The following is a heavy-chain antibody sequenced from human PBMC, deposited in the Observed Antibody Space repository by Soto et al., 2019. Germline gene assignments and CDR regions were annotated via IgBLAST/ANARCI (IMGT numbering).Heavy chain of an antibody. CDR2: IWYDGINK. J-gene: IGHJ5*02. V-gene: IGHV3-33*01. D-gene: IGHD5-12*01. Sequence: GGSLRLSCAASGFTFSSYCMHWVRQAPCKGLEWVAVIWYDGINKYYAESVKGRFTISRENSKNTLYLQMNSLRAEDTAVYYCARDTEMATIPWFDPWGQGTLVAVCS. CDR3: ARDTEMATIPWFDP. CDR1: GFTFSSYC.